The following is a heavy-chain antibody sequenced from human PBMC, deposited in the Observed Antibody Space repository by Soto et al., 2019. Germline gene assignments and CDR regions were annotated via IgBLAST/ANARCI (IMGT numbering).Heavy chain of an antibody. V-gene: IGHV1-69*13. J-gene: IGHJ6*02. CDR1: GGTFSSYA. Sequence: SVKVSCKASGGTFSSYAISWVRQAPGQGLEWMGGIIPIFGTANYAQKFQGRVTITADESTSTAYMELSSLRSEDTAVYYCAKTMTEDYYYGMDVWGQGTTVTVSS. CDR3: AKTMTEDYYYGMDV. D-gene: IGHD3-22*01. CDR2: IIPIFGTA.